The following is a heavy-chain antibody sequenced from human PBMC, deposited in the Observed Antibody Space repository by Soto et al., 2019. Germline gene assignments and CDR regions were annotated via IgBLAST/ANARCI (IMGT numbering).Heavy chain of an antibody. CDR2: IYYDGSNE. D-gene: IGHD1-26*01. V-gene: IGHV3-33*01. CDR3: ARGRGSGSFYKLDY. CDR1: GFTFSNHG. J-gene: IGHJ4*02. Sequence: QVQLVESGGGVVQPGRSLRLSCAASGFTFSNHGMHWVRQAPGKGLEWVARIYYDGSNEYYADSVKGRFTISRDNSKNTVYLQMNRLRVETTAVYYCARGRGSGSFYKLDYWGQGTLVSVSS.